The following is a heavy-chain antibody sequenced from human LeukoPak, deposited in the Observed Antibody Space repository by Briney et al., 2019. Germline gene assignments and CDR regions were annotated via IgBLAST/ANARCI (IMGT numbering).Heavy chain of an antibody. J-gene: IGHJ4*02. CDR2: IYYSGST. CDR1: GGSISSGDYY. D-gene: IGHD6-19*01. CDR3: ASQGIAVAGRDY. Sequence: PSQTLSLTCTVSGGSISSGDYYLSWIRQPPGKGLEWIGYIYYSGSTYYNPSLKSRVTISVDTSKNQFSLKLSSVTAADTAVYYCASQGIAVAGRDYWGQGTLVTVSS. V-gene: IGHV4-30-4*08.